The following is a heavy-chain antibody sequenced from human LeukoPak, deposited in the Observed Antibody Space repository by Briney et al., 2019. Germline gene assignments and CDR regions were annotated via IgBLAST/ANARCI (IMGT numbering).Heavy chain of an antibody. V-gene: IGHV1-8*01. CDR3: TRRANGRRYNWFDT. CDR2: MNPHSDNT. J-gene: IGHJ5*02. CDR1: GYTFTSYD. D-gene: IGHD2-8*01. Sequence: ASVKISCKASGYTFTSYDINWVRQATGQELEWMGWMNPHSDNTAYAQKFQGRVTMTKNTSISTAYMELSSLRSDDTAVYYCTRRANGRRYNWFDTWGQGTLVTVSS.